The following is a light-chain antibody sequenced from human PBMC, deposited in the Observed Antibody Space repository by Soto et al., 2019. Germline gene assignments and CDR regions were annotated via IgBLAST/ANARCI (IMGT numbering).Light chain of an antibody. Sequence: DIVLTQSPATLSLSPGERATISCRASQSVSSYLDWYQQKPGQAPRLLIYDASNMATGIPARFSGSGSGTDFTLTISSLEPEDFAVYYCQQSSNRNLTFGGGTKVEIK. V-gene: IGKV3-11*01. CDR2: DAS. CDR3: QQSSNRNLT. J-gene: IGKJ4*02. CDR1: QSVSSY.